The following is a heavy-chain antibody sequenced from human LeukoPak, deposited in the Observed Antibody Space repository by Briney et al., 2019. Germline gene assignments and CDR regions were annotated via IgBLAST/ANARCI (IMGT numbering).Heavy chain of an antibody. CDR3: ARGGSGGSSGYWGYYFDY. Sequence: PSETLSLTCTVSGGSISSYYWSWIRQPAGKGLERIGRIYTSGSTNYNPSLKSRVTMSVDTSKNQFSLKLSSVTAADTAVYYCARGGSGGSSGYWGYYFDYWGQGTLVTVSS. CDR2: IYTSGST. V-gene: IGHV4-4*07. D-gene: IGHD3-22*01. CDR1: GGSISSYY. J-gene: IGHJ4*02.